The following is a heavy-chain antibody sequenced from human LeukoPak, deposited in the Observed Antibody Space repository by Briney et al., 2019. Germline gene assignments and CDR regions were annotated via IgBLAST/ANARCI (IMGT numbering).Heavy chain of an antibody. D-gene: IGHD5-24*01. CDR3: ARQRDAYFDY. J-gene: IGHJ4*02. Sequence: PSETLSLTCTVSGYSISSGYYWGWIRQPPGKGLEWIGSIYHSGSTYYNPSLKSRVTISVDTSKNQFSLKLSSVTAADTAVYYCARQRDAYFDYWGQGTLVTVSS. CDR1: GYSISSGYY. V-gene: IGHV4-38-2*02. CDR2: IYHSGST.